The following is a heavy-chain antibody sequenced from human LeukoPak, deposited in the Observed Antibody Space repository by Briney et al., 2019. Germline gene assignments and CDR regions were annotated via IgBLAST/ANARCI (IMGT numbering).Heavy chain of an antibody. Sequence: PGGSLRLSCAASGLTFSNTYMSWVRQAPGKGLVWVSYINSDGSSTNYADSVKGRFTISRDNAKNTVYLQMNSLRAEDTAMYYCTREIGYDGISWGSDYWGQGTLVTVSS. CDR2: INSDGSST. D-gene: IGHD4-23*01. J-gene: IGHJ4*02. CDR3: TREIGYDGISWGSDY. CDR1: GLTFSNTY. V-gene: IGHV3-74*01.